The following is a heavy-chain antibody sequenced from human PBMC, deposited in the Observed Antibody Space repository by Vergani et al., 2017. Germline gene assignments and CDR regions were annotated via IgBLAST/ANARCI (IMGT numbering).Heavy chain of an antibody. D-gene: IGHD2-2*02. CDR3: AKETQDDTVEAPAAIQGTFDN. Sequence: QVQLVESGGGVVQPGRSLRLSCAASGHTFSNYAMHWVRQAPGKGLEWVAVIWSDGSKKYYGDSVRGRFTISRDNSKNTLYLQMNSLRAEDTAVYYCAKETQDDTVEAPAAIQGTFDNWGQGTLVTVSS. CDR1: GHTFSNYA. V-gene: IGHV3-33*06. CDR2: IWSDGSKK. J-gene: IGHJ4*02.